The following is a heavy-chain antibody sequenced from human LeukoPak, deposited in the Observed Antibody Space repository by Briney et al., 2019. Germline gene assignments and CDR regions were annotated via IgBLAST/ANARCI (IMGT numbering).Heavy chain of an antibody. V-gene: IGHV5-51*01. J-gene: IGHJ6*02. CDR3: ARASTVTTSSRALPYYYYGMDV. CDR1: VYSFTSYW. CDR2: IYPSDSDT. Sequence: GEPLNISCKSSVYSFTSYWIGWVRQIPGKGLEWMGIIYPSDSDTRYSPSFQGHVTISADKSISTAYLQWSSLKASDTAMYYCARASTVTTSSRALPYYYYGMDVWGQGTTVTVSS. D-gene: IGHD4-17*01.